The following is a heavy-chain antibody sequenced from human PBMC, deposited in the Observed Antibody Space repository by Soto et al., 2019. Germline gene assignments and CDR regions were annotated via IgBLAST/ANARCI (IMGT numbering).Heavy chain of an antibody. CDR3: TIMGLGTFQY. V-gene: IGHV3-15*01. Sequence: EVQLVESGGGLVKDGGSLRLSCAVSGITFSNAWMACVRQAPGKGLEWVGRIQKKADGGATEYAASVKGRLSISRDDSKNTLYLQMASLKTEDSALYYCTIMGLGTFQYWGQGTLLTVSS. J-gene: IGHJ4*02. CDR2: IQKKADGGAT. CDR1: GITFSNAW. D-gene: IGHD1-26*01.